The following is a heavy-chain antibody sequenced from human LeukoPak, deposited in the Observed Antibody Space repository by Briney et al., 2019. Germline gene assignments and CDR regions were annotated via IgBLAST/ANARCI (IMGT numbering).Heavy chain of an antibody. V-gene: IGHV3-48*03. J-gene: IGHJ4*02. CDR3: VGGGLPYFDY. CDR2: ISGSSGAL. D-gene: IGHD2-15*01. CDR1: GFTFTTFE. Sequence: AGGSLRLSCAASGFTFTTFEMNWVRQAPGQGLEWISYISGSSGALYYADSVKGRFTISRDNAKNSLYLQMDSLRAEDTAIYYCVGGGLPYFDYWGQGTLVTVSS.